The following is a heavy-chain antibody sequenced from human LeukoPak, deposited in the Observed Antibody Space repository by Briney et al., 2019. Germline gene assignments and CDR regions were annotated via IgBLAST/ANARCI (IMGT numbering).Heavy chain of an antibody. V-gene: IGHV1-18*01. D-gene: IGHD3-3*01. J-gene: IGHJ4*02. CDR3: ARAPGQRGPYYDFWSGYHNFDY. Sequence: ASVKVSCKASGGTFSSYAISWVRQAPGQGLEWMGWISAYNGNTKYAQNRQDRVNMTTDTSTSTAYMELRSLRSDDTAVYYGARAPGQRGPYYDFWSGYHNFDYWGQGTLVTVSS. CDR1: GGTFSSYA. CDR2: ISAYNGNT.